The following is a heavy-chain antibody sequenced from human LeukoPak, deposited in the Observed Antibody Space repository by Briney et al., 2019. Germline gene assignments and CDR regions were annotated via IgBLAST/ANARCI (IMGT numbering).Heavy chain of an antibody. CDR1: GFTFSDYY. CDR2: ISSSGSTI. Sequence: GGSLRLSCAASGFTFSDYYMSWIRQAPGKGLEWVSYISSSGSTIYYADSVKGRFTISRDNAKNSLYLQMNSLRAEDTAVYHCARSLSSYGTLYFDYWGQGTLVTVSS. CDR3: ARSLSSYGTLYFDY. D-gene: IGHD5-18*01. V-gene: IGHV3-11*04. J-gene: IGHJ4*02.